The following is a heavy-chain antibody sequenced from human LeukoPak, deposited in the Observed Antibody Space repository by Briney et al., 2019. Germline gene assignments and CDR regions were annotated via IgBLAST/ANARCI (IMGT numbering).Heavy chain of an antibody. CDR2: IFHSGST. CDR3: ARNAQHYYYDSRASAYFFDY. J-gene: IGHJ4*02. D-gene: IGHD3-22*01. CDR1: GGSISRVDY. V-gene: IGHV4-4*02. Sequence: SETLSLTCTVSGGSISRVDYWAWVRQPPGQAPEWIGEIFHSGSTKYNPSLNSRATISLDNFKNQFSLTLTSVTAADTAVYYCARNAQHYYYDSRASAYFFDYWGQGILVTVSS.